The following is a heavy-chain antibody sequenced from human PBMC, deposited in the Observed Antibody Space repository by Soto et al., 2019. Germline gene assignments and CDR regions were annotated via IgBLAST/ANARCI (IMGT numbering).Heavy chain of an antibody. Sequence: QVQLVQSGAEVKNPGSSVKFSCKPSGGPFSSYAISWVRQAPGQGLEWMGGNTPIFGPANYAQQFQGRVTSTADESTGTAHMELSSLRSEDTAVYYCARALVGASLVGGRYYGMDVWGQGTTVTVSS. CDR2: NTPIFGPA. V-gene: IGHV1-69*01. CDR3: ARALVGASLVGGRYYGMDV. CDR1: GGPFSSYA. D-gene: IGHD2-21*01. J-gene: IGHJ6*02.